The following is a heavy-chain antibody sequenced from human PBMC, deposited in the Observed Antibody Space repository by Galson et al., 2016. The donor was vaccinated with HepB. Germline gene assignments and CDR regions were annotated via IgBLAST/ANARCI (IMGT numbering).Heavy chain of an antibody. CDR1: GDSVSSNSAA. Sequence: CAISGDSVSSNSAAWDWIRQSPSRGLEWLGRTHYRSKWYTDYAGSVKGRITIKVDTSRNQFSLQLNSVTPEDTAVYYCARDLREALAGTGYYYYGLDVWGQGTTVTVSS. CDR3: ARDLREALAGTGYYYYGLDV. CDR2: THYRSKWYT. V-gene: IGHV6-1*01. J-gene: IGHJ6*02. D-gene: IGHD6-19*01.